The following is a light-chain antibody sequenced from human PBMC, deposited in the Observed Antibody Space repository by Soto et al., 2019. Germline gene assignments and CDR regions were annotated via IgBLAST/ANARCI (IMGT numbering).Light chain of an antibody. CDR3: QTWSTDIRV. J-gene: IGLJ3*02. Sequence: QTVVTQPPSASASLGASVKLTCILSSGHNSYAIAWHQQQPEKGPRYLMKLNSDGSHSKGDGIPDRFSGSSSGAERYLTISSLQSEDEADYYCQTWSTDIRVFGGGTKVTVL. CDR2: LNSDGSH. CDR1: SGHNSYA. V-gene: IGLV4-69*01.